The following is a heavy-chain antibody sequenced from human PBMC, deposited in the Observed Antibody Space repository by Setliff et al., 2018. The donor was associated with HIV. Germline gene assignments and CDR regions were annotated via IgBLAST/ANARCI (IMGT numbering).Heavy chain of an antibody. Sequence: PGGSLRLSCAASGFTFSPFAMNWVRQAPGEGLEWIAYNDLDSRAIYYSGSVRGRFTISRDNARDSLYLQMNSLRVEDTAVYYCVRDLDTGRFLEWLLYGAFDIWGQGTMVTVSS. V-gene: IGHV3-48*04. CDR3: VRDLDTGRFLEWLLYGAFDI. D-gene: IGHD3-3*01. CDR2: NDLDSRAI. CDR1: GFTFSPFA. J-gene: IGHJ3*02.